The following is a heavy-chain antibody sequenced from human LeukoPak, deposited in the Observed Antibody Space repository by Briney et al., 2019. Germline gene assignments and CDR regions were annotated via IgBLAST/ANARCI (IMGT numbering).Heavy chain of an antibody. CDR1: GFTFSSCG. Sequence: GGSLRLSCAASGFTFSSCGFNWVRQAPGKGLEWVSSIGPTGTDRYYADSVRGRFTISRDNTKNSMYLQMDSLRDEDTAVFYCATETIGRHYDYWGQGTLLTVSS. CDR3: ATETIGRHYDY. J-gene: IGHJ4*02. CDR2: IGPTGTDR. D-gene: IGHD1-14*01. V-gene: IGHV3-21*01.